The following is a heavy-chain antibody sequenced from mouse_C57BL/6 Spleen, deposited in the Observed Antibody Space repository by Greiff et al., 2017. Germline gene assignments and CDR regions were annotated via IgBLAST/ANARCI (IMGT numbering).Heavy chain of an antibody. V-gene: IGHV5-4*01. J-gene: IGHJ3*01. CDR2: ISDGGSYT. Sequence: VQLKESGGGLVKPGGSLKLSCAASGFTFSSYAMSWVRQTPEKRLEWVATISDGGSYTYYPDNVKGRFTISRDNAKNNLYLQMRHLKSEDTAMYYCARDDSPSRAWFAYWGQGTLVTVSA. CDR3: ARDDSPSRAWFAY. CDR1: GFTFSSYA. D-gene: IGHD2-12*01.